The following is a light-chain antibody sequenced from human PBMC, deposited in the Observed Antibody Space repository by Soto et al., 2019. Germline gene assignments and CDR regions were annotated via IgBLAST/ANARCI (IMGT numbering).Light chain of an antibody. J-gene: IGKJ4*01. CDR3: QQRSNWPPGLT. CDR1: QSVSSD. CDR2: DAS. V-gene: IGKV3-11*01. Sequence: EIVLTQSPATLSLSPGERATLSCRASQSVSSDLAWYQQKPGQAPRLLIYDASNRATGIPARFSGSGSGTDFTRTISSLEPEDFAVYYCQQRSNWPPGLTFGGGTKVEIK.